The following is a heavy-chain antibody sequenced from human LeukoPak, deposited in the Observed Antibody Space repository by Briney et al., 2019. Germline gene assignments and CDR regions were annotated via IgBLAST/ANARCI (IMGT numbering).Heavy chain of an antibody. V-gene: IGHV4-59*01. CDR1: GGSISSYY. J-gene: IGHJ4*02. CDR3: ARDLRAGGYSYGYDY. Sequence: PSETLSLTCTDSGGSISSYYWSWIRQPPGKGLEWIGYIYYSGSTNCNPSLKSRVTISVDTSKNQFSLKLSSVTAADTAVYYCARDLRAGGYSYGYDYWGQGTLVTVSS. CDR2: IYYSGST. D-gene: IGHD5-18*01.